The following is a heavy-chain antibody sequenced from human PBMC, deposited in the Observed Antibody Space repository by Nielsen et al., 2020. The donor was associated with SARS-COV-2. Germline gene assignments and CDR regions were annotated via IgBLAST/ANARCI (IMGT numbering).Heavy chain of an antibody. J-gene: IGHJ4*02. CDR3: TRDSGAAGADY. D-gene: IGHD6-13*01. CDR2: IRSKAYGGTT. Sequence: GGSLSLSCTASGSPFGDYAMSWFRQAPGKGLEWVGFIRSKAYGGTTEYAASVKGRFTISRDDSKSIAYLQMNSLKTEDTAVYYCTRDSGAAGADYWGQGTLVTVSS. V-gene: IGHV3-49*03. CDR1: GSPFGDYA.